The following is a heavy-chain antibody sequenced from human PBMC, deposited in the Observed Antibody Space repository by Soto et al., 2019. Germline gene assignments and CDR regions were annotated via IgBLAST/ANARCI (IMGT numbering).Heavy chain of an antibody. V-gene: IGHV1-69*06. J-gene: IGHJ4*02. CDR2: NIPIFGTA. D-gene: IGHD3-16*02. Sequence: QVQLVQSGAEVKKPGASVKVSCKASGGTFSSYAISWVRQAPGQGLEWMGGNIPIFGTANYAQKFQGRVTITADKSTSTAYMELSILRSEDTAVYYCARDPGELSLLGTRSFFDYWGQGTLVTVSS. CDR3: ARDPGELSLLGTRSFFDY. CDR1: GGTFSSYA.